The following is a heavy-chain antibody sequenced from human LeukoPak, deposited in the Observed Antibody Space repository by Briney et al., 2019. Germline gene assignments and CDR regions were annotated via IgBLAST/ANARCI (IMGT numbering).Heavy chain of an antibody. J-gene: IGHJ6*03. Sequence: SETLSLTCTVSGGSISSYYWSWIRQPAGKGLEWIGRIYTSGSTNYNPSLKSRVTMSVDTSKNQFSLKLSSVTAADTAVYYCARDGTAGYYYYYMDVWGKGTTVTVSS. CDR3: ARDGTAGYYYYYMDV. CDR2: IYTSGST. D-gene: IGHD1-26*01. CDR1: GGSISSYY. V-gene: IGHV4-4*07.